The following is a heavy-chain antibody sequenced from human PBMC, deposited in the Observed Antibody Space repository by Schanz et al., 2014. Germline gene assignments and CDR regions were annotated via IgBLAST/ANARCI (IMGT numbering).Heavy chain of an antibody. CDR1: GFTFSSSS. Sequence: EVQLVESGGGLVKPGGSLRLSCAASGFTFSSSSLAWVLQAPGKGLEWVSFISTGRYLYYADSVKGRFTISRDNTKNSVFLQMSSLRVEDTGLYFCARDPVEGAPTPYYFDSWGPGTLVTVSS. V-gene: IGHV3-21*02. CDR3: ARDPVEGAPTPYYFDS. J-gene: IGHJ4*02. CDR2: ISTGRYL. D-gene: IGHD1-26*01.